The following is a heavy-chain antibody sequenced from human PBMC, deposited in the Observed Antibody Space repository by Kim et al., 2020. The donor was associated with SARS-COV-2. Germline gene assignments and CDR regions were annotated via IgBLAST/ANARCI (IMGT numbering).Heavy chain of an antibody. CDR1: GGSFSGYY. D-gene: IGHD3-10*01. CDR3: ASFPHGSGRMDV. V-gene: IGHV4-34*01. J-gene: IGHJ6*02. Sequence: SETLSLTCAVYGGSFSGYYWSWIRQPPGKGLEWIGEINHSGSTNYNPSLKSRVTISVDTSKNQFSLKLSSVTAADTAVYYCASFPHGSGRMDVWGQGTTVTVSS. CDR2: INHSGST.